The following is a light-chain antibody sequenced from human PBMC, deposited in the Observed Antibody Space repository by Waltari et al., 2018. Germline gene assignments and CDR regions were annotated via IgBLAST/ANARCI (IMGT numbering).Light chain of an antibody. V-gene: IGLV2-23*02. J-gene: IGLJ2*01. Sequence: QSTLTQPASVSGSPGQSINISCTGTSSDVGRYNFVPWYQQYPGKAPKFIIYEATKRPSGVSNRFSGSKSGNTASLTISGLQAEDEADYYCCSYVGNDIFVFGGGTKLTVL. CDR3: CSYVGNDIFV. CDR2: EAT. CDR1: SSDVGRYNF.